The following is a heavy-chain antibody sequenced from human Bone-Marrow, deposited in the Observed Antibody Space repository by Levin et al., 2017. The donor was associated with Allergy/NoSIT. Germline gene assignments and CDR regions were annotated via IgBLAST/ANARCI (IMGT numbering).Heavy chain of an antibody. CDR2: IYSSGTT. J-gene: IGHJ4*02. D-gene: IGHD5-18*01. CDR1: GGSVRSYF. V-gene: IGHV4-59*08. Sequence: SQTLSLTCTVSGGSVRSYFWTWIRQSPGKRLEWMGYIYSSGTTKYNPSVESRVTISIDTSKNQFSLNLTSVTAADTAVYYCARQDTSMAGHFDYWGQGTRVTVSS. CDR3: ARQDTSMAGHFDY.